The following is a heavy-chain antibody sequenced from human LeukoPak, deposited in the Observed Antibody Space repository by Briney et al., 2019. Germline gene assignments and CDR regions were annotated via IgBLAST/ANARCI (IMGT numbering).Heavy chain of an antibody. J-gene: IGHJ4*02. D-gene: IGHD4-23*01. Sequence: SETLSLTCTVSGGSISSGDYYWSWIRQPPGKGLEWVGYIYYSGSTYYNPSLKSRVTISVDTSKNQFSLKLSSVTAADTAVYYCAREVSRWPYYFDYWGQGTLVTVSS. V-gene: IGHV4-30-4*01. CDR1: GGSISSGDYY. CDR3: AREVSRWPYYFDY. CDR2: IYYSGST.